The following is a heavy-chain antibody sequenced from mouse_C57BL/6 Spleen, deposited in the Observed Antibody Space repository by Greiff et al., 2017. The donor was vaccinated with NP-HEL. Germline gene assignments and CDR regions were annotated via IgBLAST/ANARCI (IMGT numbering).Heavy chain of an antibody. D-gene: IGHD1-2*01. Sequence: QVQLQQSGAELVKPGASVKISCKASGYAFSSYWMNWVKQRPGKGLEWIGQIYPGDGDTNYNGKFKGKATLTADKSSSTAYMQLSSLTSEDSAVYFCARWNYGDYYAMDYWGQGTSVTVSS. CDR3: ARWNYGDYYAMDY. J-gene: IGHJ4*01. CDR2: IYPGDGDT. CDR1: GYAFSSYW. V-gene: IGHV1-80*01.